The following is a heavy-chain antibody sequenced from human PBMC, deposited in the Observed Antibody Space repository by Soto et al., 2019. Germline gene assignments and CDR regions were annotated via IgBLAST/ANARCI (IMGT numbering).Heavy chain of an antibody. D-gene: IGHD3-16*01. CDR2: IYSGGST. CDR1: GFTVSTKY. J-gene: IGHJ4*02. CDR3: ARDPWAADY. Sequence: EVQLVESGGGLVQPGGSLRLSCAASGFTVSTKYMSWVRQGPGKGLEWVSVIYSGGSTFYADSVRGRFTISRDNSKNTVNLQMNSLRAEATAVYYCARDPWAADYWGQGTLVTVSS. V-gene: IGHV3-66*01.